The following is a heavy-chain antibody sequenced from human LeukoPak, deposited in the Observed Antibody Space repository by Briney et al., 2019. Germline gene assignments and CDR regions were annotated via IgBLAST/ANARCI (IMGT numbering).Heavy chain of an antibody. CDR2: IWYDGSNK. Sequence: GGSLRLSCAASGFTFSSYGMHWVRQAPGKGLEWEAVIWYDGSNKYYADSVKGRFTISRDNSKNTLYLQMNSLRAEDTAVYYCARDRVISYYYDSSGYYSSLSNWFDPWGQGTLVTVSS. CDR3: ARDRVISYYYDSSGYYSSLSNWFDP. V-gene: IGHV3-33*01. J-gene: IGHJ5*02. CDR1: GFTFSSYG. D-gene: IGHD3-22*01.